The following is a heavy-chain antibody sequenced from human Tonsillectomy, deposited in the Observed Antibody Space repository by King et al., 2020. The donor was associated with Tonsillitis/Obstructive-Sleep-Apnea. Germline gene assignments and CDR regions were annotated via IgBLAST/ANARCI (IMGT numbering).Heavy chain of an antibody. D-gene: IGHD3-3*01. J-gene: IGHJ4*02. CDR2: MNAGNGNT. CDR3: ARGGSSTICRVGQWDQDY. CDR1: GYTFTSYA. Sequence: QLVQSGAEVKKPGASVKVSCKASGYTFTSYAMHWVRQAPGQRLEWRGWMNAGNGNTKYSQKCQGRDTITRDTSASTAYMGLSSLRSEDTAVYYCARGGSSTICRVGQWDQDYWGQGTLVTVSS. V-gene: IGHV1-3*01.